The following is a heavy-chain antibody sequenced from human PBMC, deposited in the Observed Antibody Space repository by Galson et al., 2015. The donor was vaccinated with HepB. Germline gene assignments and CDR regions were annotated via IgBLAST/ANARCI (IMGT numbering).Heavy chain of an antibody. CDR1: GFTFSSYA. CDR2: ISGSGDST. Sequence: SLRLSCAASGFTFSSYAMHWVRQAPGKGLEWVSTISGSGDSTYYADSVKGRFTISRDNSKNTLYLQMNGLRAEDTAVYYCAKDTMTTFVGVGFDYWGQGTLVTVSS. V-gene: IGHV3-23*01. CDR3: AKDTMTTFVGVGFDY. D-gene: IGHD3-16*01. J-gene: IGHJ4*02.